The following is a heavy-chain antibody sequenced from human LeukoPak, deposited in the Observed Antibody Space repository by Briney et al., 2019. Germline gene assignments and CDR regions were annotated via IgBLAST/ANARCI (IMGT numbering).Heavy chain of an antibody. Sequence: GGSLRLSCAASGFTFSSYSMNWVRQAPGKGLEWVSSISSSSSYIYYADSVKGRFTISRDNAKNSLYLQMNSLRAEDTAVYYCARDFRYCSSTSCSPYYYYMDVWGKGTTVTVSS. CDR1: GFTFSSYS. CDR3: ARDFRYCSSTSCSPYYYYMDV. J-gene: IGHJ6*03. V-gene: IGHV3-21*01. CDR2: ISSSSSYI. D-gene: IGHD2-2*01.